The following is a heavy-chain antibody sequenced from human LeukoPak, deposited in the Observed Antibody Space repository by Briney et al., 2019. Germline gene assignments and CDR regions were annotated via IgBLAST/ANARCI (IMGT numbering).Heavy chain of an antibody. Sequence: ASVKVSCKTSGYTFTGYYLHWVRQAPGQGLEWMGWINPVTGGTKYAQKFCAKITMTRDTSISTAFLEVTSLKSDDTAVYYCARVARSTNHLHFDYWGQGTLVTVSS. V-gene: IGHV1-2*02. D-gene: IGHD4-17*01. CDR3: ARVARSTNHLHFDY. CDR1: GYTFTGYY. CDR2: INPVTGGT. J-gene: IGHJ4*02.